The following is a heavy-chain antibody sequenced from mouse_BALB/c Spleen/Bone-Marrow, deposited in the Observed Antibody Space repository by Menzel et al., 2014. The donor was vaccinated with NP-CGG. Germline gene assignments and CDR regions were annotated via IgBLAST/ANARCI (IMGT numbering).Heavy chain of an antibody. CDR3: ARGARSAMDY. Sequence: QVHVKQSGAELVRPESSVKISCKASGYAFSTYWMIWVKQRPGQGLEWIGQIYPGDGDTNYNGKLKGKATLTADKSSSTAYMQLSSLTSEDSAVYFCARGARSAMDYWGQGTSVTVSS. J-gene: IGHJ4*01. V-gene: IGHV1-80*01. CDR2: IYPGDGDT. CDR1: GYAFSTYW.